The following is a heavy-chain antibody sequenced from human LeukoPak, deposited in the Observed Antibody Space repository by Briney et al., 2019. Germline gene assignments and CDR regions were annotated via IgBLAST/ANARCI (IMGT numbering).Heavy chain of an antibody. J-gene: IGHJ4*02. V-gene: IGHV1-2*02. CDR3: AKVPRGYDILTGYLLDY. CDR2: INPNSGGT. CDR1: GYTFTGYY. D-gene: IGHD3-9*01. Sequence: ASVKVSCKASGYTFTGYYMHWVRQAPGQGLEWMGWINPNSGGTNYAQKFQGRVTMTRDTSISTAYMELSRLRSDDTAVYYCAKVPRGYDILTGYLLDYWGQGTLVTVSS.